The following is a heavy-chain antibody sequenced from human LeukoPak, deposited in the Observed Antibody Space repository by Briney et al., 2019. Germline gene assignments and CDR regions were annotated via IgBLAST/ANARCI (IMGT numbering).Heavy chain of an antibody. CDR2: INHSGST. V-gene: IGHV4-34*01. Sequence: SETLSLTCAVYGGSFSGYYWSWIRQPPGKGLEWIGEINHSGSTNYNPSLKSRVTISVDTSKNQFSLKLSSVTAADTAVYYCARGLPGDFDYRGQGTLVTVSS. J-gene: IGHJ4*02. CDR3: ARGLPGDFDY. CDR1: GGSFSGYY.